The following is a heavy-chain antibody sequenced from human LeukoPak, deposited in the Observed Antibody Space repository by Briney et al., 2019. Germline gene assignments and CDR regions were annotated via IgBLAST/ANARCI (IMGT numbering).Heavy chain of an antibody. CDR1: VGSFSCYY. Sequence: SPSETLSLTCSVYVGSFSCYYCSWIPQPPGKGLEWVEEINHSGSTNNNPSLKSRVTISVEKFKNQFLQELGYVTAAETAVYYCGMYIWFGELPLDYWGQGNLVNVS. CDR3: GMYIWFGELPLDY. CDR2: INHSGST. V-gene: IGHV4-34*01. D-gene: IGHD3-10*01. J-gene: IGHJ4*02.